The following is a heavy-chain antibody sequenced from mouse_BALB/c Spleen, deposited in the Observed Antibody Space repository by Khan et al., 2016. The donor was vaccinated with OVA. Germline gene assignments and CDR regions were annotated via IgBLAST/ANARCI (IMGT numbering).Heavy chain of an antibody. V-gene: IGHV3-5*02. J-gene: IGHJ2*01. CDR1: GISITTGNYR. D-gene: IGHD2-2*01. CDR2: LYYSGTT. CDR3: GRDRGGFDSYYFDY. Sequence: EVQLVESGPGLVKPSQTVSLTCTVTGISITTGNYRWSWIRHFPGNKLEWIGYLYYSGTTTYNPSLTSRTTITRDTSKNRFFLEMNSLTTEDTATYCCGRDRGGFDSYYFDYWGQGTTLTVSS.